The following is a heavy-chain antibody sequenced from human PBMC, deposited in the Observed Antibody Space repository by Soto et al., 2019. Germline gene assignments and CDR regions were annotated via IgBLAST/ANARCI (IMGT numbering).Heavy chain of an antibody. Sequence: QVQLVQSGAEVKKPGASVKVSCKASGYTFTSYDINWVRQATGQGLEWMGWMNPNSGNTGYAQKFQGRVTMTRNTSISTAYRELSSLRSEDTAVYYCARDDFWSGYQAAYYYGMDVWGQGTTVTVS. CDR3: ARDDFWSGYQAAYYYGMDV. J-gene: IGHJ6*02. D-gene: IGHD3-3*01. V-gene: IGHV1-8*01. CDR1: GYTFTSYD. CDR2: MNPNSGNT.